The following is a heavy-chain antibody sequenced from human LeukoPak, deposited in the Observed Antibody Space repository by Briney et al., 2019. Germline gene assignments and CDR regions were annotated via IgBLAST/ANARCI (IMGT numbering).Heavy chain of an antibody. CDR1: GFIFSSYA. CDR2: IWSDGSRQ. D-gene: IGHD2-15*01. J-gene: IGHJ5*02. CDR3: ARGVAQNGNPNYFDP. V-gene: IGHV3-33*01. Sequence: GGSLRLSCAASGFIFSSYAMHWVRQAPGTGLEWVAVIWSDGSRQYYLDSVKGRFTISRDNSKNTLYLQMNSLRAEDTAVYSCARGVAQNGNPNYFDPWGRGALVTVSS.